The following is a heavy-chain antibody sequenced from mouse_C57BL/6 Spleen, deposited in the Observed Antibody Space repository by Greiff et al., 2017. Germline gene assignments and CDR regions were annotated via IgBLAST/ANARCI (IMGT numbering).Heavy chain of an antibody. CDR2: INPNYGTT. CDR1: GYSFTDYN. V-gene: IGHV1-39*01. CDR3: ARSNYYGSSYVPIDY. D-gene: IGHD1-1*01. J-gene: IGHJ2*01. Sequence: VQLQKSGPELVKPGASVKISCKASGYSFTDYNMNWVKQRNGKSLEWIGVINPNYGTTSYNQKFKGKATLTVDQSSSTAYMQLNSLTSEDSAVYYCARSNYYGSSYVPIDYWGQGTTLTVSS.